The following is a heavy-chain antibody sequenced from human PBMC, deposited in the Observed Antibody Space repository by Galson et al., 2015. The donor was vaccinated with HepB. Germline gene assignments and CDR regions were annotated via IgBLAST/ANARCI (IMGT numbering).Heavy chain of an antibody. J-gene: IGHJ2*01. CDR3: TTAWGAAMLYWYFSL. V-gene: IGHV3-15*01. Sequence: SLRLSCAASGFTFSNAWMSWVRQAPGKGLEWVGRIKSKTDGGTTDYAAPVKGRFTISRDDSKNTLYLQMNSLKTEDTAVYYCTTAWGAAMLYWYFSLWGRGTLVTVSS. CDR2: IKSKTDGGTT. CDR1: GFTFSNAW. D-gene: IGHD5-18*01.